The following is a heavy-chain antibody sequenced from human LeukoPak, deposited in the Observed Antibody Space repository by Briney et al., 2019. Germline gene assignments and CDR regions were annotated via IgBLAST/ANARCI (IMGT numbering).Heavy chain of an antibody. CDR3: ARVINSSSWYVRFGYWFDP. CDR1: GGSISSYY. J-gene: IGHJ5*02. V-gene: IGHV4-4*07. Sequence: SETLSLTCTVSGGSISSYYWSWIRQPAGKGLEWIGRIYTSGSTNYNPSLKSRVTMSVDTSKNQFSLKLSSVTAADTAVYYCARVINSSSWYVRFGYWFDPWGQGTLVTVSS. D-gene: IGHD6-13*01. CDR2: IYTSGST.